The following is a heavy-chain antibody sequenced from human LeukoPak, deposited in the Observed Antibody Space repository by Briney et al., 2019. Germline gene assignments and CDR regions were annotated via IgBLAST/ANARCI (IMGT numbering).Heavy chain of an antibody. CDR3: AREGKAGSSGWFGAFDI. CDR2: IHPNSGAS. J-gene: IGHJ3*02. D-gene: IGHD6-13*01. CDR1: TGHY. Sequence: ASVKVSCKTSTGHYMHWVRQAPGQGLEYMGWIHPNSGASKSVPKFQGRVTMTRDTSNNTDYVELSSLTSDDTAMYYCAREGKAGSSGWFGAFDIWGQGTMVIVSS. V-gene: IGHV1-2*02.